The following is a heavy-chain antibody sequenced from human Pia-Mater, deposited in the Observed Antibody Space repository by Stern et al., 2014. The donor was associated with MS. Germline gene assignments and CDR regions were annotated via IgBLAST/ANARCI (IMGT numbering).Heavy chain of an antibody. J-gene: IGHJ4*02. CDR1: GFNFRTFT. Sequence: VQLVESGGGLVEPGGSLRLSCAASGFNFRTFTMSWVRQAPGKGLECVSSISSSNSYTYYADSVKGRFTISRDNAKTSLYLQMESLRAEDTAVYYCVRDRGLATVTSYFDYWGQGILVTVSS. V-gene: IGHV3-21*01. CDR3: VRDRGLATVTSYFDY. D-gene: IGHD4-17*01. CDR2: ISSSNSYT.